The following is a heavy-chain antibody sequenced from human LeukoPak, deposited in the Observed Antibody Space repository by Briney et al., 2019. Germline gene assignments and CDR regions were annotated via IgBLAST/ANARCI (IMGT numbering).Heavy chain of an antibody. CDR3: TTETDILTGYLDY. V-gene: IGHV3-15*01. CDR2: IKSKTDGGTT. J-gene: IGHJ4*02. Sequence: PGGSLRLSCAASGFTFSNAWMSWVRQAPGKGLEWVGHIKSKTDGGTTDYAAPVKGRFTISRDDSKNTLYLQMNSLKTEDTAVYYCTTETDILTGYLDYWGQGTLVTVSS. CDR1: GFTFSNAW. D-gene: IGHD3-9*01.